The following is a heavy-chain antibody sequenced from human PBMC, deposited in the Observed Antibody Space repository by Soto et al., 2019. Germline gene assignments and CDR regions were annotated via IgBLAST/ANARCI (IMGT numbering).Heavy chain of an antibody. J-gene: IGHJ4*02. CDR3: ARSPYYYDSTTQDC. Sequence: SCKASGYTFTSYGISWVRQAPGQGLEWMGWISAYNGNTNYAQKLQGRVTMTTDTSTSTAYMELRSLRSDDTAVYYCARSPYYYDSTTQDCWGQGTLVTVSS. CDR2: ISAYNGNT. CDR1: GYTFTSYG. V-gene: IGHV1-18*01. D-gene: IGHD3-22*01.